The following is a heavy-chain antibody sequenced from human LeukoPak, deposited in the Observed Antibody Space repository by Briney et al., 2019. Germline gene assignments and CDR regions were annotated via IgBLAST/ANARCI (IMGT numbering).Heavy chain of an antibody. Sequence: GGSLRLSCAASGFTFSSYTMSWVRQAPGKGLEWVSTITTSDGNTYYADSVKGRFTVSRDNSKNTLFLQMNSLRAEDTAVYYCAKDGGLWVSAHWGDSWGRGTLVTVSS. D-gene: IGHD7-27*01. J-gene: IGHJ4*02. CDR2: ITTSDGNT. CDR1: GFTFSSYT. CDR3: AKDGGLWVSAHWGDS. V-gene: IGHV3-23*01.